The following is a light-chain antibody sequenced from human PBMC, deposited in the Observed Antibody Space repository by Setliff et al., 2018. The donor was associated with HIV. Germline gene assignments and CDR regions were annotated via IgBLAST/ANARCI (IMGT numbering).Light chain of an antibody. CDR1: SSNIGNNY. Sequence: QPALTQPPSVSAAPGQKVTISCSGSSSNIGNNYVSWYQQVPGTAPKLLIYDNNKRPSGIPDRFSGSKSGTSATLGITGLQTGDEADYYCGTWDSSLSAYVFGTGTKVTVL. J-gene: IGLJ1*01. CDR2: DNN. CDR3: GTWDSSLSAYV. V-gene: IGLV1-51*01.